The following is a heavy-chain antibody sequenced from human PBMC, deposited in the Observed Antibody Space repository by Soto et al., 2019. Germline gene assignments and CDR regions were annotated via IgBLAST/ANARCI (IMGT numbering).Heavy chain of an antibody. CDR1: GYTFTSYG. CDR2: ISAYNGNT. Sequence: ASVKVSCKASGYTFTSYGISWVRQAPGQGREWRGWISAYNGNTNYAQKLQGRVTMTTDTSTSTAYMEVRSLRYDDTAVYYCHQFYFKDDSSYYYYGMDVWGQGTTVPVSS. CDR3: HQFYFKDDSSYYYYGMDV. V-gene: IGHV1-18*01. J-gene: IGHJ6*02. D-gene: IGHD6-13*01.